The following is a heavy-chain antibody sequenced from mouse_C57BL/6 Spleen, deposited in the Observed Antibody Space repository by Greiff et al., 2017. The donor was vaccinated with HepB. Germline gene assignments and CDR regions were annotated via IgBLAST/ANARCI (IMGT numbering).Heavy chain of an antibody. V-gene: IGHV14-4*01. Sequence: DVKLQESGAELVRPGASVKLSCTASGFNITDDYMHWVKQRPEQGLEWIGWIDPENGDTEYASKFQGKATITADTSSNTAYLQLSSLTSEDTAVYYCTTGRYGSNYYAMDYWGQGTSVTVSS. CDR3: TTGRYGSNYYAMDY. D-gene: IGHD1-1*01. CDR1: GFNITDDY. CDR2: IDPENGDT. J-gene: IGHJ4*01.